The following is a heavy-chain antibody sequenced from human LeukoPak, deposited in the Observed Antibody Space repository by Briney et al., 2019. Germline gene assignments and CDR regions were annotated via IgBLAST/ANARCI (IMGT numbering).Heavy chain of an antibody. CDR2: INHSGST. V-gene: IGHV4-34*01. Sequence: PSETLSLTCAVYGGSFSGYYWSWIRQPPGKGLEWIGEINHSGSTNYNPSLKSRVTISVDTSKNQFSLKLSSVTAADTAVYYCARGRPRCSSTSCYAANGGMDVWGQGTTVTVSS. D-gene: IGHD2-2*01. J-gene: IGHJ6*02. CDR1: GGSFSGYY. CDR3: ARGRPRCSSTSCYAANGGMDV.